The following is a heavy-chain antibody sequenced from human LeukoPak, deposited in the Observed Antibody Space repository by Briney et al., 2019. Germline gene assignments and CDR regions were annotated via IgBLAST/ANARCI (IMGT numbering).Heavy chain of an antibody. CDR2: IRYDGGNK. CDR1: GFTFSSYG. J-gene: IGHJ4*02. Sequence: GGSLRLSCAASGFTFSSYGMHWVRQAPGKGLEWVAFIRYDGGNKYYADSVKGRFTISRDNSKNTLYLQMNSLRAEDTAVYYCAKDADYYGSGSPFDYWGQGTLVTVSS. CDR3: AKDADYYGSGSPFDY. V-gene: IGHV3-30*02. D-gene: IGHD3-10*01.